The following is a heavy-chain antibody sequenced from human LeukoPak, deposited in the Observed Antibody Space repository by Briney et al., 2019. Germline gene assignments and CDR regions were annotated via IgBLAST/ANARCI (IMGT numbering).Heavy chain of an antibody. CDR1: RGSISSFY. Sequence: SETLSPTCTVSRGSISSFYWSWIRQPPGKGLEWIGYISYSGNTKYNPSLKSRVTISVDTSKNQFSLKLSSVTAADTAVYYCARDYGGKFDYWGQGTLVTVSS. CDR3: ARDYGGKFDY. D-gene: IGHD4-23*01. CDR2: ISYSGNT. J-gene: IGHJ4*02. V-gene: IGHV4-59*01.